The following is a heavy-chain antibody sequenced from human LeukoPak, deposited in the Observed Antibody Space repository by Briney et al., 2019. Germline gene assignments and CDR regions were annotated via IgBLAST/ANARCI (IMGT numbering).Heavy chain of an antibody. Sequence: GGSLRLSCAASGFTFSSYAMSWVRQAPGKGLEWVSAISGSGGSTFYADSVKGRFTISRDNSKNTLYLQMNSLRAEDTAIYYCAKMRWELNYFDYWGQGTLVTVSS. D-gene: IGHD4-23*01. CDR2: ISGSGGST. CDR3: AKMRWELNYFDY. V-gene: IGHV3-23*01. J-gene: IGHJ4*02. CDR1: GFTFSSYA.